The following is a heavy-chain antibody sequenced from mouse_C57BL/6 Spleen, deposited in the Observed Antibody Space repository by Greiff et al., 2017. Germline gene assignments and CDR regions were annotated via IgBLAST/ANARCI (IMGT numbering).Heavy chain of an antibody. Sequence: EVKVEESGGGLVQPGGSMKLSCAASGFTFSDAWMDWVRQSPEKGLAWVAEIRNKANNHATYYAESVKGRFTISRDDSKSSVYLQMNSLRAEDTGIYYCTRVPIYDCYYVDWYFDGWGTGTTVTVSS. CDR3: TRVPIYDCYYVDWYFDG. CDR2: IRNKANNHAT. CDR1: GFTFSDAW. D-gene: IGHD2-3*01. J-gene: IGHJ1*03. V-gene: IGHV6-6*01.